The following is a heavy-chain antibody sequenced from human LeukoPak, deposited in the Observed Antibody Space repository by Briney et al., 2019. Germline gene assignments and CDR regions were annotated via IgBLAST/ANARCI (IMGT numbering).Heavy chain of an antibody. J-gene: IGHJ3*02. V-gene: IGHV3-30*02. CDR2: TRHDGSNK. Sequence: GGSLRLSCAASGFTFSSYAMSWFRQAPGKGPEWVAFTRHDGSNKYYADSVKGRFTISRDSSKNTLYLQLNSLSGEDTAVYYCAKGLNQFWEKDAFDIWGQGTMVTVSS. CDR3: AKGLNQFWEKDAFDI. D-gene: IGHD3-3*01. CDR1: GFTFSSYA.